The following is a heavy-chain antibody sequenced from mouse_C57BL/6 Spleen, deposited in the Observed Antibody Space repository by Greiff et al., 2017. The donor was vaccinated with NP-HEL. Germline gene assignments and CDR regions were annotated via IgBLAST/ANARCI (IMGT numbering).Heavy chain of an antibody. J-gene: IGHJ2*01. Sequence: QVQLQQPGAELVQPGASVKMSCKASGYTFTSYWITWVKQRPGQGLEWIGDIYPGSGRTNYNEKFKSKATLTVDTSSSTAYMQLSSLTSEDSAVYYCARGGKTNWAYFDYWGQGTTLTVSS. CDR3: ARGGKTNWAYFDY. CDR2: IYPGSGRT. V-gene: IGHV1-55*01. CDR1: GYTFTSYW. D-gene: IGHD4-1*01.